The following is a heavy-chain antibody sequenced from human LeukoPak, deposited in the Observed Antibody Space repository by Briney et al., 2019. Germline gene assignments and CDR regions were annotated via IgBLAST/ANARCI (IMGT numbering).Heavy chain of an antibody. J-gene: IGHJ4*02. Sequence: GGSLRLSCAASGFTFSGYSMNWVRQAPGRGLEWVSYISTSGTTIFHADSLRGRFTISRDNAKNSLYLQMNSLRVEDTAVYYCTKARGAGSHDDFDYWGQGTLVTVSS. V-gene: IGHV3-48*01. D-gene: IGHD1-26*01. CDR3: TKARGAGSHDDFDY. CDR2: ISTSGTTI. CDR1: GFTFSGYS.